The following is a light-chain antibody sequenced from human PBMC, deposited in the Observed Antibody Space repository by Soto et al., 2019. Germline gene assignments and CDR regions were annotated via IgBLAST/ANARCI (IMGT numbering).Light chain of an antibody. V-gene: IGKV3-20*01. Sequence: EIGLTQSPGTLSLSPGERATLSCRASQSFSSSYLAWYQQKPGQAPRLLIYGASSRATGIPDRFSGSGSGTDFTLTISILEPEYFAVYYCQQYGSSASWTFGQGTKVEIK. CDR1: QSFSSSY. CDR2: GAS. CDR3: QQYGSSASWT. J-gene: IGKJ1*01.